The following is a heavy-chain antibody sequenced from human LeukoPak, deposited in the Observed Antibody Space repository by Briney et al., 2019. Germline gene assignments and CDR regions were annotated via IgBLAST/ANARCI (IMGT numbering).Heavy chain of an antibody. V-gene: IGHV3-23*01. J-gene: IGHJ4*02. CDR3: AREGEYDFWSGYQGAFDY. CDR1: GFTFSSYA. D-gene: IGHD3-3*01. Sequence: GGSLRLSCAAAGFTFSSYAMSWVRQAPGKGLKWVSTINDNGAGTYYADSVKGRSTISRDNSYNTVSLQMNSLRAEDTAAYYCAREGEYDFWSGYQGAFDYWGQGTLVTVSS. CDR2: INDNGAGT.